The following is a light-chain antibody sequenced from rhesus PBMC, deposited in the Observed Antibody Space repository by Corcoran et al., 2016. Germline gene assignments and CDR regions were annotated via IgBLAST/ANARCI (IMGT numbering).Light chain of an antibody. J-gene: IGKJ3*01. CDR2: AAS. CDR3: LQHNSYPFT. V-gene: IGKV1-28*01. CDR1: QGISSY. Sequence: DIQMTQSPSSLSASVGDTVTITCRASQGISSYLNWFQQKPGKAPKLLIYAASSLESGVPSRFSGSGSGTEFTLTISSLQPKDFAAYYCLQHNSYPFTFGPGTKLDIK.